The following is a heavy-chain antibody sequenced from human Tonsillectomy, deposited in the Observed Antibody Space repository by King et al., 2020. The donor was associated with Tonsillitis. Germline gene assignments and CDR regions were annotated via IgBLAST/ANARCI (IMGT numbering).Heavy chain of an antibody. V-gene: IGHV3-23*04. Sequence: VQLVESGGDLVQPGGSLRLSCAASGFAFSIYAMSWVRQAPGKGLEWVSAISGNGGSTPYADSVTGRFTISRDNSKNTLFLQLNSLRAEDTALYYCARGGLATRQFDYWGQGTLVTVSS. J-gene: IGHJ4*02. CDR1: GFAFSIYA. CDR2: ISGNGGST. D-gene: IGHD6-13*01. CDR3: ARGGLATRQFDY.